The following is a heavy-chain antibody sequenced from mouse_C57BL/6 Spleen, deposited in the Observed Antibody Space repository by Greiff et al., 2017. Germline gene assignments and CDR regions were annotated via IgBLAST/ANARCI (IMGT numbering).Heavy chain of an antibody. CDR1: GFTFSSYA. V-gene: IGHV5-4*01. J-gene: IGHJ3*01. CDR3: ARDEAWFAC. Sequence: EVKVEESGGGLVKPGGSLKLSCAASGFTFSSYAMSWVRQTPEKRLEWVATISDGGSYTYYPDNVKGRFTISRDNAKNNLYLQMSHLKSEDTAMYYCARDEAWFACWGQGTLVTVSA. CDR2: ISDGGSYT.